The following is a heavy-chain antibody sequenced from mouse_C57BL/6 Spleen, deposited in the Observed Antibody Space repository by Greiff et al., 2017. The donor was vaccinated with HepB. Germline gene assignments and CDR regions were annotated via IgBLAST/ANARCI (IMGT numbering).Heavy chain of an antibody. CDR1: GYTFTSYW. V-gene: IGHV1-55*01. CDR3: ARAGMAYDNDRKWYCDV. CDR2: IYPGSGST. Sequence: QVQLQQPGAELVKPGASVKMSCKASGYTFTSYWITWVKQRPGQGLEWIGDIYPGSGSTNYNEKFKSKATLTVDTSSSTAYMQLSRLTSEDSAVYYWARAGMAYDNDRKWYCDVWGRGTTVTVSS. J-gene: IGHJ1*03. D-gene: IGHD2-4*01.